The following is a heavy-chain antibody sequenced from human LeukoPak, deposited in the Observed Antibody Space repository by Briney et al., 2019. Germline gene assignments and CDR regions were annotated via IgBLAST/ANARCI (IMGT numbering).Heavy chain of an antibody. D-gene: IGHD6-13*01. CDR3: ASSSSSWYRNWFDP. CDR2: INHSGST. CDR1: GGSFSGYY. J-gene: IGHJ5*02. Sequence: KPSETLSLTCAVYGGSFSGYYWSWIRQPPGKGLEWIGEINHSGSTNYNPSLKSRVTISVETSKNQFSLKLSSVTAADTAVYYCASSSSSWYRNWFDPWGQGTLVTVSS. V-gene: IGHV4-34*01.